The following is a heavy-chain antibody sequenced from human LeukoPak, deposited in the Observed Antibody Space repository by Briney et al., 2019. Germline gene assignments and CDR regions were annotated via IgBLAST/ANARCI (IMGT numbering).Heavy chain of an antibody. CDR1: GGSISSYY. J-gene: IGHJ4*02. CDR2: IYYSGST. CDR3: ARATLELEPGFLFDY. V-gene: IGHV4-59*01. D-gene: IGHD1-7*01. Sequence: SETLSLTCTVSGGSISSYYWNWIRQPPGKGLEWIGNIYYSGSTKYNPSLKSRITISVDTSKNQFSLKLSSVTAVDTAVYYCARATLELEPGFLFDYWGQGTLVTVSS.